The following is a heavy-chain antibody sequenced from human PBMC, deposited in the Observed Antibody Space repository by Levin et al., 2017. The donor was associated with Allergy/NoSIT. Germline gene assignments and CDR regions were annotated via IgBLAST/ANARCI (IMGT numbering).Heavy chain of an antibody. J-gene: IGHJ4*02. CDR2: ISGSGGST. CDR1: GFTFSSYA. CDR3: AKDLKQAYYYGSGSYY. D-gene: IGHD3-10*01. V-gene: IGHV3-23*01. Sequence: TGESLKISCAASGFTFSSYAMSWVRQAPGKGLEWVSAISGSGGSTYYADSVKGRFTISRDNSKNTLYLQMNSLRAEDTAVYYCAKDLKQAYYYGSGSYYWGQGTLVTVSS.